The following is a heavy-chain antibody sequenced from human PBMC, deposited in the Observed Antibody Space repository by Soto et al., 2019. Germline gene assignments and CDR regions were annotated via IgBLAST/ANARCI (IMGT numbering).Heavy chain of an antibody. V-gene: IGHV4-4*07. CDR3: ATIVGANDY. CDR2: IYSSGSA. CDR1: GGSTYTYS. J-gene: IGHJ4*02. Sequence: SETLSLTCTVSGGSTYTYSWTWLRQPAGKGLEWIGHIYSSGSANYNPSLKSRVSMSVDTSKNQLSLKLNSVTAADTAVYYCATIVGANDYWGQGALVPVSS. D-gene: IGHD1-26*01.